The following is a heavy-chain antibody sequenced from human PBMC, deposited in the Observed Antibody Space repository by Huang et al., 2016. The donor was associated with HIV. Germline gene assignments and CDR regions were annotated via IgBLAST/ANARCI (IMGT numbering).Heavy chain of an antibody. CDR2: IRNDGMKK. CDR3: ARGDYYDSSGYHPGYFDY. CDR1: GFILSNSG. V-gene: IGHV3-33*04. J-gene: IGHJ4*02. Sequence: VQLIESGGGVVHPGKSLRLSCATSGFILSNSGMHWVRQATGKGLKGVELIRNDGMKKNYADSVRGRFTVGRDNGNNTLFLQMRSLGVDDTAVYYCARGDYYDSSGYHPGYFDYWGQGILVTVSS. D-gene: IGHD3-22*01.